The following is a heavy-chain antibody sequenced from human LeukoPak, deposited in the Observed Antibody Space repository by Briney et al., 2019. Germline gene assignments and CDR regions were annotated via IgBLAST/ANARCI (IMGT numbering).Heavy chain of an antibody. CDR1: GGSFSGYY. V-gene: IGHV4-34*01. J-gene: IGHJ4*02. CDR3: ARGAGYSYGRFDY. D-gene: IGHD5-18*01. CDR2: INHSGST. Sequence: NPSETLSLTCAVYGGSFSGYYWSWIRQPPGKGLEWIGEINHSGSTNYNPSLKSRVTISVDTSKNQFSLKLSSVTAADTAVYYCARGAGYSYGRFDYWGQGTLVTVSS.